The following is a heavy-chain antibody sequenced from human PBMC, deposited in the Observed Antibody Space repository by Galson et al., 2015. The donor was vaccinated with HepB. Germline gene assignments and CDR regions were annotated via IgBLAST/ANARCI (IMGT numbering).Heavy chain of an antibody. V-gene: IGHV5-51*01. CDR1: GYSFSSYW. CDR2: FSPGDSDT. D-gene: IGHD6-13*01. Sequence: QSGAEVKKPGESLEISCKGSGYSFSSYWIGWVRQMPGKGLEWMGIFSPGDSDTRYSPSFQGQVTISADKSINTAYLQWSSLKASDTAMYYCARHGVHSSWYFDSWGQGTLVTVSS. CDR3: ARHGVHSSWYFDS. J-gene: IGHJ4*02.